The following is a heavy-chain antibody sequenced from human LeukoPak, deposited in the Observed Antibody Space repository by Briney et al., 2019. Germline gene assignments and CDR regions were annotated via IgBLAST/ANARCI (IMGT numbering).Heavy chain of an antibody. Sequence: GGSLRLSCAASGFTFDDYGMSWVRQAPGKGLEWVSGINWNGGSTGYADSVKGRFTISRDNSKNTLYLQMNSLRAEDTAVYYCAKDLTNFDYWGQGTLVTVSS. V-gene: IGHV3-20*04. CDR2: INWNGGST. CDR1: GFTFDDYG. CDR3: AKDLTNFDY. J-gene: IGHJ4*02.